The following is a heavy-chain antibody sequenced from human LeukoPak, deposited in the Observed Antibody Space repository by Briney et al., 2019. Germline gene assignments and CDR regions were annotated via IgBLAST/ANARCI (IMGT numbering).Heavy chain of an antibody. D-gene: IGHD3-22*01. Sequence: GASGTLACNASAYTFTGYYMQCVRQAAGDVLEWMGWINTDSGGTKYAQKFQGRVTMTRDTSISTAYMELSRLRSDDTAVYYCASGDYDSSGYYDEYGDCWGQGTLVTVSS. CDR2: INTDSGGT. CDR3: ASGDYDSSGYYDEYGDC. CDR1: AYTFTGYY. V-gene: IGHV1-2*02. J-gene: IGHJ4*02.